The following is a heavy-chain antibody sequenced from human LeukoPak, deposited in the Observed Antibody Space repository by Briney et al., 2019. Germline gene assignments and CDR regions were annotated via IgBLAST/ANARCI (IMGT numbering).Heavy chain of an antibody. CDR3: ARDARVPSSWFDP. CDR2: IYHSGST. V-gene: IGHV4-38-2*02. D-gene: IGHD3-3*01. J-gene: IGHJ5*02. CDR1: GYSISSGYY. Sequence: SETLSLTCAVSGYSISSGYYWGWIRQPPGKGLEWIGSIYHSGSTYYNPSLKSRVTISVDTSKNQFSLRLSSVTAAGTAVYYCARDARVPSSWFDPWGQGTLVTVSS.